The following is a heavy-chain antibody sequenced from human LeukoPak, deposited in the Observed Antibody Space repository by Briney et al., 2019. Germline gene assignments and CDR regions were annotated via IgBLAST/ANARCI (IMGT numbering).Heavy chain of an antibody. CDR2: IKQDGSEK. J-gene: IGHJ5*01. Sequence: GGSLRLSCAASEFTFSTYLMTWVRQAPGKGLEWVANIKQDGSEKYYADSVGGRFTISRDDGKKSLYLQMNSLRVEDTAVYYCAGERPSSSWYDFWGQGTLVTVSS. V-gene: IGHV3-7*01. CDR3: AGERPSSSWYDF. D-gene: IGHD6-13*01. CDR1: EFTFSTYL.